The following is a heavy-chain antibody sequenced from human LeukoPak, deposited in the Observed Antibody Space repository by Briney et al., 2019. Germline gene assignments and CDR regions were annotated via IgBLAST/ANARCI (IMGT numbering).Heavy chain of an antibody. CDR2: IYPGDSDT. Sequence: GESLKISCKASGYSFSNFWIGWVRQVPGKGLDWMGIIYPGDSDTTYSPSFQGQVSISADKSISTAYLQWSSLRASDTALYYCARRYGGNSDYWGQGTLVTVSS. D-gene: IGHD4-23*01. CDR3: ARRYGGNSDY. V-gene: IGHV5-51*01. CDR1: GYSFSNFW. J-gene: IGHJ4*02.